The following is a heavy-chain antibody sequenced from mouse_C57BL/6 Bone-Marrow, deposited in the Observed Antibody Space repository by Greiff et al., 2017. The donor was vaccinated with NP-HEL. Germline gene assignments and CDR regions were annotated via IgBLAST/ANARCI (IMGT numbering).Heavy chain of an antibody. CDR3: AREETVDYWYFDV. J-gene: IGHJ1*03. V-gene: IGHV1-64*01. CDR2: IHPNSGST. D-gene: IGHD1-1*01. CDR1: GYTFTSYW. Sequence: QVQLQQPGAELVKPGASVKLSCKASGYTFTSYWMHWVKQRPGQGLEWIGMIHPNSGSTNYNEKFKSKATLTVDTSSSTAYIQLSSLTSEDSAVYSCAREETVDYWYFDVWGTGTTVTVSS.